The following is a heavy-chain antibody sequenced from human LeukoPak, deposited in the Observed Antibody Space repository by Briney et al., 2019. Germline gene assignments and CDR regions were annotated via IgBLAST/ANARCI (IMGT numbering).Heavy chain of an antibody. CDR3: ARPNSVGPTVYFDY. V-gene: IGHV1-2*02. CDR2: INPNSGNT. D-gene: IGHD1-26*01. CDR1: GYAFTAYY. J-gene: IGHJ4*02. Sequence: ASVKVSCKASGYAFTAYYMHWVRQAPGQGLEWMGWINPNSGNTNYAQKFQGRVTMTRDTSISTACMELSRLRSDDTAVYYCARPNSVGPTVYFDYWGQGTLVTVSS.